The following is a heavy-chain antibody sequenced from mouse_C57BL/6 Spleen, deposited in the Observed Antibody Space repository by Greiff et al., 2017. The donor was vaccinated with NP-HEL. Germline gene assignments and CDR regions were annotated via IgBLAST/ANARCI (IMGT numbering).Heavy chain of an antibody. V-gene: IGHV5-4*01. Sequence: EVQVVESGGGLVKPGGSLKLSCAASGFTFSSYALSWVRQTPEKRLAWVATISDGGSYTYYPDNVKGRFTISRDNAKNNLYLQMSHLKSEDTAMYYCASQAPNWDYFDYWGQGTTLTVSS. J-gene: IGHJ2*01. CDR1: GFTFSSYA. D-gene: IGHD4-1*01. CDR2: ISDGGSYT. CDR3: ASQAPNWDYFDY.